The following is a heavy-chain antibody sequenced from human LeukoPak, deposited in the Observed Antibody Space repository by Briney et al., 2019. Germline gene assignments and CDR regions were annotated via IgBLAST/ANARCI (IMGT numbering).Heavy chain of an antibody. D-gene: IGHD3-10*01. CDR3: AREGGGSYYYMDV. CDR2: IYPNSGGT. V-gene: IGHV1-2*02. Sequence: GASVKVSCKASAYTFTGYYMHWVRQAPGQGLEWMGWIYPNSGGTNYAQKFQGRVTMTRDTSISTAYMELSRLRSDDTAVYYCAREGGGSYYYMDVWGKGTTVTVSS. CDR1: AYTFTGYY. J-gene: IGHJ6*03.